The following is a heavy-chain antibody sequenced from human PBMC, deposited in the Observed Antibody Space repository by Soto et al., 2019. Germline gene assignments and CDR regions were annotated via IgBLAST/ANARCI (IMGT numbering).Heavy chain of an antibody. CDR2: IYYAWNA. J-gene: IGHJ4*02. CDR1: GDSITKSAYY. V-gene: IGHV4-39*01. D-gene: IGHD2-21*02. Sequence: SETLSLTCTVSGDSITKSAYYLACVRLPPGKGLEWIARIYYAWNAYYNPSLQSRVTISVDASKNQFSLELQSVTAADSAVYYCARVPYYGSGGDGPYCFDYWAPGTLVTVSS. CDR3: ARVPYYGSGGDGPYCFDY.